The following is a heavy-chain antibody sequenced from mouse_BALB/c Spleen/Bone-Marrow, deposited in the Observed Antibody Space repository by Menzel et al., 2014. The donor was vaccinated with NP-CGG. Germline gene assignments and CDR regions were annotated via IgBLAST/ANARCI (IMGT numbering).Heavy chain of an antibody. CDR3: ARRVYYDYYAMDY. V-gene: IGHV1S135*01. J-gene: IGHJ4*01. D-gene: IGHD1-1*01. CDR1: GYTFTNYN. Sequence: VQLQQPGPELVKPGASVKVSCKASGYTFTNYNMYWVKQSHGKSLEWIGYIDPYSGGSRYNQNFKGKATLTVDKSSSTAYMHLNSLTSEDSAVYYCARRVYYDYYAMDYWGQGTSVPVSS. CDR2: IDPYSGGS.